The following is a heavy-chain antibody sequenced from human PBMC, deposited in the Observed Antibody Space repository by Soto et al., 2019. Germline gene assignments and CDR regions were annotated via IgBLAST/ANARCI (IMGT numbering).Heavy chain of an antibody. CDR1: GFTFSDYA. Sequence: XVCLRLYCTACGFTFSDYAMAWVRQAPGKGLEWVSTISGGSSVTYYGDSVKGRFTISRDNAKKTLFLQLNRLSAEDTATYYCAKVLSKNYYYPFDFWGQGTQVTVSS. J-gene: IGHJ4*02. CDR3: AKVLSKNYYYPFDF. CDR2: ISGGSSVT. D-gene: IGHD3-10*01. V-gene: IGHV3-23*01.